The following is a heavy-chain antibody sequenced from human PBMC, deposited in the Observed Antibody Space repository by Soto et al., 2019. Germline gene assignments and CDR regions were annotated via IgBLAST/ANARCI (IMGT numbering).Heavy chain of an antibody. J-gene: IGHJ4*02. CDR3: ARGGVTDYSNYVPIPFDY. CDR1: GGSISSGGYY. CDR2: IYYSGST. Sequence: PSETLSLTCTVSGGSISSGGYYWSWIRQHPGKGLEWIGYIYYSGSTYYNPSLKSRVTISVDTSKNQFSLKLSSVTAADTAVYYCARGGVTDYSNYVPIPFDYWGQGTLVTVS. V-gene: IGHV4-31*03. D-gene: IGHD4-4*01.